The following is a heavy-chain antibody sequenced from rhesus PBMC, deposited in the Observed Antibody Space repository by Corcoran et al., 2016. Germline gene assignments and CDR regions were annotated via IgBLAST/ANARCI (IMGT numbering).Heavy chain of an antibody. Sequence: QLQLQESGPGLVKPSETLSLTCAVSGGSISGNWWNWIRQPPGKGLEGIGRISGSGGSTTYNPTLKSRVTISTDTSKNQFCRKLSSVTAADTAVYYCARESAGYNIWTGRNRFDVWGPGVLVTVSS. CDR2: ISGSGGST. CDR1: GGSISGNW. V-gene: IGHV4-173*01. J-gene: IGHJ5-1*01. D-gene: IGHD3-3*01. CDR3: ARESAGYNIWTGRNRFDV.